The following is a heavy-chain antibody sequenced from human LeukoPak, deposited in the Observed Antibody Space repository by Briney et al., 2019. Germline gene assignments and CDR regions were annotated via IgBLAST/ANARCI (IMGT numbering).Heavy chain of an antibody. V-gene: IGHV4-59*08. J-gene: IGHJ4*02. CDR3: ARLEWELNFDY. CDR1: GGSISTYY. D-gene: IGHD1-26*01. Sequence: SETLSLTCTVSGGSISTYYWNWIRQSPGKGLEWIGNIYYSGSTNYNPSLKSRVTMSVDTSKNQFSLKLSSVTAADTAVYYCARLEWELNFDYWGQGTLVTVSS. CDR2: IYYSGST.